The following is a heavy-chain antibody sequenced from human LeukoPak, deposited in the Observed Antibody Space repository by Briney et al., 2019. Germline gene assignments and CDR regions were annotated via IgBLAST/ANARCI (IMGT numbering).Heavy chain of an antibody. V-gene: IGHV3-23*01. J-gene: IGHJ4*02. Sequence: PGGSLRLSCAASGFTFSSYAMSWVRQAPEKGLEWVSSISGSGDNTYYADSVKGRFTISRDNSKNTLYLQMNSLRAEDTAVYYCAKERSLGVAAASNYWGQGTLVTVSS. CDR3: AKERSLGVAAASNY. CDR1: GFTFSSYA. D-gene: IGHD6-13*01. CDR2: ISGSGDNT.